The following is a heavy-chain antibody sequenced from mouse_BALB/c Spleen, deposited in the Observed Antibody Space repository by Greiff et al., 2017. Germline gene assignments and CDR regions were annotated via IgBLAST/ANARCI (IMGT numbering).Heavy chain of an antibody. V-gene: IGHV7-3*02. D-gene: IGHD2-1*01. CDR2: IRNKANGYTT. CDR1: GFTFTDYY. J-gene: IGHJ1*01. Sequence: EVQRVESGGGLVQPGGSLRLSCATSGFTFTDYYMSWVRQPPGKALEWLGFIRNKANGYTTEYSASVKGRFTISRDNSQSILYLQMNTLRAEDSAAYYCARDGNPYWYFDDWGAGTTVTVSA. CDR3: ARDGNPYWYFDD.